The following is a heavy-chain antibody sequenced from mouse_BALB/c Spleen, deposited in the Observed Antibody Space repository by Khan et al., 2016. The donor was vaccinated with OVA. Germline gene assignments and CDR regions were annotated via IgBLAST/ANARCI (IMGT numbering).Heavy chain of an antibody. Sequence: DLVKPGASVKLSCKASGYTFTSYWINWIKQRPGQGLEWIGRIAPGSGSTYYNEMFKGKATLTVDTSSSTASIQLSSLSSEDSAVYFYARSNDYGSSLYALDYWGQGTSVTVSS. CDR1: GYTFTSYW. J-gene: IGHJ4*01. V-gene: IGHV1S41*01. CDR2: IAPGSGST. D-gene: IGHD1-1*01. CDR3: ARSNDYGSSLYALDY.